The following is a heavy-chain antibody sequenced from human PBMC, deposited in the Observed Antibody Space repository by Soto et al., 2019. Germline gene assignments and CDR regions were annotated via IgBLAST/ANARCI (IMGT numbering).Heavy chain of an antibody. D-gene: IGHD6-13*01. Sequence: GGSLRLSCTASGFTFGDYAMRWVRQAPGKGLEWVGFIRSKAYGGTTEYAASVIGRFTISRDDSKSIAYLQMNSLKTEDTAVYHCTRGIAAAGTYYYYGMDVWGQGTTVTVSS. V-gene: IGHV3-49*04. CDR2: IRSKAYGGTT. CDR1: GFTFGDYA. CDR3: TRGIAAAGTYYYYGMDV. J-gene: IGHJ6*02.